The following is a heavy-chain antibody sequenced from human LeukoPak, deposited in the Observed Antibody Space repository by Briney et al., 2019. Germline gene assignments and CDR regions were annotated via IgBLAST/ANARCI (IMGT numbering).Heavy chain of an antibody. Sequence: GRSLRLPCSASGFTFSSYGMHWVRQAPGKGLEWVAVIWYDGSNKYYADSVKGRFTISRDNSKNTLYLQMNSLRAEDTAVYYCARDLDGSLDYWGQGTLVTVSS. CDR2: IWYDGSNK. J-gene: IGHJ4*02. CDR1: GFTFSSYG. V-gene: IGHV3-33*01. D-gene: IGHD1-26*01. CDR3: ARDLDGSLDY.